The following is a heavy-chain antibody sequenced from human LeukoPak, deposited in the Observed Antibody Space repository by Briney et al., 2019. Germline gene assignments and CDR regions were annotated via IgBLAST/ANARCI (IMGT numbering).Heavy chain of an antibody. J-gene: IGHJ4*02. CDR2: IYYSGST. Sequence: SETLSLTCTVSGGSISSGDYYWSWIRQPPGKGLEWIGYIYYSGSTYYNPSLKSRVTISVDTSKNQFSLKLSSVAAADTAVYYCARHHEATTTYPGYDYWGQGTLVIVSS. D-gene: IGHD1-26*01. V-gene: IGHV4-30-4*01. CDR1: GGSISSGDYY. CDR3: ARHHEATTTYPGYDY.